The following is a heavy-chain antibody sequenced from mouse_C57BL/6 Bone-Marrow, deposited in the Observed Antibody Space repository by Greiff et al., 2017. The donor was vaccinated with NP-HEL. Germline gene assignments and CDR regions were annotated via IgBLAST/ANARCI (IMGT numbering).Heavy chain of an antibody. D-gene: IGHD1-1*01. CDR2: LSSGGSYT. J-gene: IGHJ2*01. CDR3: ARHYYGSSYDFDY. CDR1: GFTFSSYG. V-gene: IGHV5-6*01. Sequence: EVKLMESGGDLVKPGGSLKLSCAASGFTFSSYGMSWVRQTPDKRLEWVATLSSGGSYTYYPDSVKGRFTISRDNAKNTLYLQMSSLKSEDTAMYYCARHYYGSSYDFDYWGQGTTLTVSS.